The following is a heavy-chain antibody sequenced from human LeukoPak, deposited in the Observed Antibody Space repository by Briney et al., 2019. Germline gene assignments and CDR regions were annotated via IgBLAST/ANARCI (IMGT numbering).Heavy chain of an antibody. D-gene: IGHD1-26*01. V-gene: IGHV3-21*01. CDR2: INSSSSYI. CDR3: ARAGISAADAFDI. J-gene: IGHJ3*02. CDR1: GFTFSSYS. Sequence: PGGSLRLSCAASGFTFSSYSMNWVRQAPGKGPEWVSSINSSSSYIHYADSVKGRFNISRDNANNSLYLQMNSLRAEDTAVYYCARAGISAADAFDIWGQGTMVTVSS.